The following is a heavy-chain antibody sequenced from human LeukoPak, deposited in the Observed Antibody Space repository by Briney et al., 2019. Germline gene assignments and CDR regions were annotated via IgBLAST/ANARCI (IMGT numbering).Heavy chain of an antibody. CDR1: GGSISSYY. D-gene: IGHD5-12*01. CDR3: ARVVYSGYDFRGAMDV. CDR2: IYYTGST. Sequence: SETLSLTCTIPGGSISSYYWSWIRQPPGKGLEWIGYIYYTGSTNHNPYLKSRVTISVDTSKNQFSLKLSSVTAADTAVYYCARVVYSGYDFRGAMDVWGKGTTVTVSS. J-gene: IGHJ6*03. V-gene: IGHV4-59*01.